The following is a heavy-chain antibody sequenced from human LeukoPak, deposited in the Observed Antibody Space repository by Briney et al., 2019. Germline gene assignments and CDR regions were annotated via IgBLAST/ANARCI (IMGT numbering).Heavy chain of an antibody. V-gene: IGHV3-48*03. CDR3: VRDGAGAAGGWFYL. CDR1: GFTLSSYE. D-gene: IGHD6-13*01. J-gene: IGHJ5*02. CDR2: IGSGGGTS. Sequence: GGSLRLSCAASGFTLSSYEMNWVRQAPGKGLEWVSYIGSGGGTSYHADYVKGRFTISRDNAKNSLFLQMKSLRVEDTAVYYCVRDGAGAAGGWFYLWGQGTLVSVSS.